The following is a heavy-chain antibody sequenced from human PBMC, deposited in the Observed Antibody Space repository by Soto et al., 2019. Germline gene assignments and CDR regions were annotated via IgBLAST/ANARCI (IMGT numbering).Heavy chain of an antibody. CDR2: IYSGGST. CDR1: GFTVSSNY. J-gene: IGHJ6*03. V-gene: IGHV3-53*04. D-gene: IGHD5-12*01. CDR3: ARGKSGYDYYYYYMDV. Sequence: GGSLRLSCAASGFTVSSNYMSWVRQAPGKGLEWVSVIYSGGSTYYADSVKGRFTISRHNSKNTLYLQMNSLRAEDTAVYYCARGKSGYDYYYYYMDVWGKGTTVTVSS.